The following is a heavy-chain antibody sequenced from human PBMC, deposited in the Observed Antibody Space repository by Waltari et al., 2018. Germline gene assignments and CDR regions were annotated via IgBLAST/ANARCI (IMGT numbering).Heavy chain of an antibody. CDR2: INGDGSFI. V-gene: IGHV3-74*01. CDR1: GFAFSVYW. Sequence: EVQLVQSGGVLVQPGGSLRLSCAASGFAFSVYWMHWVRHAPGQGLVWVSRINGDGSFINYADSVKGRFTTSRDNAKNTVYLQMNSLGAEDTAVYYCVRDLRQFDSWGQGTLVTVSS. J-gene: IGHJ4*02. CDR3: VRDLRQFDS.